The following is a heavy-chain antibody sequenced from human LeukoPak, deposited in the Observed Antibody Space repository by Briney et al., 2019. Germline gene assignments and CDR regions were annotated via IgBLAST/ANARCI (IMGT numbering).Heavy chain of an antibody. V-gene: IGHV4-34*01. Sequence: SETLSLTCAVYGGSFSGYYWSWIRQPPGKGLEWIGEINHSGSTNYNPSLKSRVTISVDTSKNQFSLKLSSVTAADTAVYYCARAIVGATTESYYYYYMDVWGKGTTVTVSS. J-gene: IGHJ6*03. D-gene: IGHD1-26*01. CDR1: GGSFSGYY. CDR3: ARAIVGATTESYYYYYMDV. CDR2: INHSGST.